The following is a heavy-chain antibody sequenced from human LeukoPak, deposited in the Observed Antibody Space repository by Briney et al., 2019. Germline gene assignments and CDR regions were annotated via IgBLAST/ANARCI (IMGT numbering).Heavy chain of an antibody. Sequence: GGSLRLSCAASGFTFSNYGMHWVRQAPGKGLEWVAVIWCDGSNKYYADSVKGRFTISRDNSKNTLYLQMNSLGAEDTAVYYCARDPLRLSSSTPGTIDYWGQGTLVTVSS. D-gene: IGHD1-14*01. CDR2: IWCDGSNK. J-gene: IGHJ4*02. CDR3: ARDPLRLSSSTPGTIDY. V-gene: IGHV3-33*08. CDR1: GFTFSNYG.